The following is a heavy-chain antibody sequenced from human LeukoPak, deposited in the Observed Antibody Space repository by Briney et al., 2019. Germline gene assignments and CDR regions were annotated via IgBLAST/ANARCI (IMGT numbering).Heavy chain of an antibody. D-gene: IGHD3-10*01. CDR2: IYHSGST. CDR1: GYSISSGYY. Sequence: SETLSLTCTVSGYSISSGYYWGWIRQPPGKGLEWIGSIYHSGSTYYNPSLKSRVTISVDTSKNQFSLKLSSVTAADTAVYYCARGAVIMVRGVIITEDYFDYWGQGTLVTVSS. J-gene: IGHJ4*02. CDR3: ARGAVIMVRGVIITEDYFDY. V-gene: IGHV4-38-2*02.